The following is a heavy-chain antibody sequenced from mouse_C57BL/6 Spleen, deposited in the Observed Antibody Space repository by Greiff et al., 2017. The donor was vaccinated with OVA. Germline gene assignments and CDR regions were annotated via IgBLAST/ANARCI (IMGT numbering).Heavy chain of an antibody. J-gene: IGHJ4*01. CDR3: ARVAQATLAMDY. Sequence: VQLQQPGAELVMPGASVKLSCKASGYTFTSYWMHWVKQRPGQGLEWIGEIDPSDSYTNYNQKFKGKSTLTVDKSSSTAYMQLSSLTSEDSAVYYCARVAQATLAMDYWGQGTSVTVSS. CDR2: IDPSDSYT. V-gene: IGHV1-69*01. CDR1: GYTFTSYW. D-gene: IGHD3-2*02.